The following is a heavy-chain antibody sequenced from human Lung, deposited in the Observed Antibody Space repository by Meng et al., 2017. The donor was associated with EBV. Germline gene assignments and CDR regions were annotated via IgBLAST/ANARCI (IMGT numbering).Heavy chain of an antibody. CDR1: GGTFRSDA. D-gene: IGHD3-10*01. Sequence: QVQLVQSGAEVQKPGXSVKVACKTSGGTFRSDAVSWVRQAPGQGLEWMGGLIPMSDAPHYAQKFQDRVRITADESTSTQYMDLSGLRSEDTAVYYCASESGRGFTPDYWGQGTLVTVSS. J-gene: IGHJ4*02. CDR2: LIPMSDAP. V-gene: IGHV1-69*01. CDR3: ASESGRGFTPDY.